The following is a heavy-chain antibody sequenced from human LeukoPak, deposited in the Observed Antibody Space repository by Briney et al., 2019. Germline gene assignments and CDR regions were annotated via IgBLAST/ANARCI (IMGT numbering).Heavy chain of an antibody. CDR1: GYSISSSNW. V-gene: IGHV4-28*03. Sequence: SDTLSLTCAVSGYSISSSNWWGWIRQPPGKGLEWIGYIYYSGSTYYNPSLKSRVTISVDTSKNQFSLKLSSVTAADTAVYYCARASAVLWFGEPNLGYYLDYWGQGTLVTVSS. CDR3: ARASAVLWFGEPNLGYYLDY. CDR2: IYYSGST. D-gene: IGHD3-10*01. J-gene: IGHJ4*02.